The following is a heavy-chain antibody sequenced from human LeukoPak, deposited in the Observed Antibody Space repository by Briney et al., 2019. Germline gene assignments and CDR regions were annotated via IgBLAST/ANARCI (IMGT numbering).Heavy chain of an antibody. CDR3: ARELGTDCSGGSCSPVPYYFDY. V-gene: IGHV1-69*04. D-gene: IGHD2-15*01. CDR2: IIPILGIA. CDR1: GGTFSSYA. Sequence: ASVKVSCKASGGTFSSYAISWVRQAPGQGLEWMGRIIPILGIANYAQKFQGRVTITADNSTSTAYMELSSLRSEDTDVYYCARELGTDCSGGSCSPVPYYFDYWGQGTLVTVSS. J-gene: IGHJ4*02.